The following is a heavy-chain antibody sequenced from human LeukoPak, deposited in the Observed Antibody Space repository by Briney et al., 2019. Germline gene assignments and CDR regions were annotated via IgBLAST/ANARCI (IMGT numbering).Heavy chain of an antibody. V-gene: IGHV3-53*01. Sequence: GGSLRLSCAASGFTVSSNYMSWVRQAPGKGLEWVSIIYSGGSTYYADSAQGRFTISRDNSKNTLYLQMNSLRAEDTAVYYCARDGGGSKDYWGQGTLVTVSS. CDR3: ARDGGGSKDY. D-gene: IGHD2-15*01. CDR2: IYSGGST. J-gene: IGHJ4*02. CDR1: GFTVSSNY.